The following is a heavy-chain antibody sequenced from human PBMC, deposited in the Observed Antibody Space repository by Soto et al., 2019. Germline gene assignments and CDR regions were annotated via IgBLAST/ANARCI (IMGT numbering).Heavy chain of an antibody. Sequence: PPENLRDTYTVSGGTVSSGSYYGSWILQPTEKVLEWIGNIYSTGTTNYSPSLKSRVTISLHTSKNPFSMEVRSVTDAHTAVYYCARDARDQDQEYLRGYYYSNIDDWGQGTTVTVS. CDR3: ARDARDQDQEYLRGYYYSNIDD. D-gene: IGHD2-2*01. J-gene: IGHJ6*02. V-gene: IGHV4-61*01. CDR2: IYSTGTT. CDR1: GGTVSSGSYY.